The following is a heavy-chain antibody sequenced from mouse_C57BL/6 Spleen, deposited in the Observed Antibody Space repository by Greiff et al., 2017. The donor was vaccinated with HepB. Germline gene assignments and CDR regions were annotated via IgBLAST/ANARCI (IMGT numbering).Heavy chain of an antibody. V-gene: IGHV2-6-1*01. J-gene: IGHJ2*01. CDR2: IWSDGST. CDR1: GFSFTSYG. CDR3: ARHKGYYFDY. Sequence: VKVVESGPGLVAPSQSLSITCTVSGFSFTSYGVHWVRQPPGKGLEWLVVIWSDGSTTYNSALKSRLSISKDNSKSQVFLKMNSLQTDDTAMYYCARHKGYYFDYWGQGTTLTVSS.